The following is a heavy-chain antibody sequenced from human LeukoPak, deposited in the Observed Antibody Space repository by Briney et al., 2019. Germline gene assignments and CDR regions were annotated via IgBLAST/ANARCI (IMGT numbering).Heavy chain of an antibody. Sequence: GASVKVSCEASGYTFIDYYIHWVRQAPGQGLEFLGWISPDSGGTNYPQKFQGRVTLTRDTSISTAYMELSRLRSDDTAVYYCARGYSIAVAGNWFDPWGQGTLVTVSS. CDR1: GYTFIDYY. V-gene: IGHV1-2*02. CDR2: ISPDSGGT. CDR3: ARGYSIAVAGNWFDP. D-gene: IGHD6-19*01. J-gene: IGHJ5*02.